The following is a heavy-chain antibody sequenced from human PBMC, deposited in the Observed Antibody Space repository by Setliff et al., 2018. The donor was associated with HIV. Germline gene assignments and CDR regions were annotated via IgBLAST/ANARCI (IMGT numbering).Heavy chain of an antibody. CDR2: ISGAGRST. V-gene: IGHV3-23*01. CDR3: ARRGYSHGWEYFYYYLDV. J-gene: IGHJ6*03. CDR1: GFTLSTYA. Sequence: GGSLRLSCAASGFTLSTYAMSWVRQAPGKGLEWVSAISGAGRSTYYADSVKGRFTISRDISKNTLHLQMNSLRAEDTAVYYCARRGYSHGWEYFYYYLDVWGKGTTVTVSS. D-gene: IGHD5-18*01.